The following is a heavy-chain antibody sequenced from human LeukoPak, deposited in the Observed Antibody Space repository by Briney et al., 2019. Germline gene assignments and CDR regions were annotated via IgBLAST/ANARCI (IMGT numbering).Heavy chain of an antibody. CDR3: ARRGRNSSGWQDYL. CDR1: GGSISSYY. D-gene: IGHD6-25*01. CDR2: IYYSGST. J-gene: IGHJ4*02. Sequence: SETLSLTCTVSGGSISSYYWSWIRQPPGKGLEWIGYIYYSGSTNYNPSLKSRVTISVDRSKNQFSLKLTSVTAADTAVYYCARRGRNSSGWQDYLWGQGTLVTVSS. V-gene: IGHV4-59*01.